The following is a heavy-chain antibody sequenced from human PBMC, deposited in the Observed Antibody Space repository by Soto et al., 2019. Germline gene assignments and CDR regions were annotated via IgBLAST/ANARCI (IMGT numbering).Heavy chain of an antibody. CDR3: ARDALWSIDY. V-gene: IGHV3-30*04. CDR1: GFNLSDYA. Sequence: QVQLVESGGGVVQPGRSLRLSCAASGFNLSDYAMHWVRQEPGKGLEWVADISYDGRNKYYVDSVKGRFTISRDNSKNTLFLLMDSLRAEDTAVYYCARDALWSIDYWGQGTLVTVSS. CDR2: ISYDGRNK. J-gene: IGHJ4*02. D-gene: IGHD3-16*01.